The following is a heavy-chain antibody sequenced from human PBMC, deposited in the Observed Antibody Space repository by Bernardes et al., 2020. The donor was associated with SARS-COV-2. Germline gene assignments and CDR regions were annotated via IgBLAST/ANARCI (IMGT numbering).Heavy chain of an antibody. J-gene: IGHJ6*02. CDR1: GFTVSANY. D-gene: IGHD5-18*01. CDR2: IYGDDKT. V-gene: IGHV3-66*02. Sequence: GGSLRLSCAASGFTVSANYMNWVCQAPGKGLEWVSVIYGDDKTHYADSVRGRFTISRDNSKNTLYLQMNSLRPEDTAVYYCARDVHVDTPTATHYFYYGMDAWGQGTTVTVSS. CDR3: ARDVHVDTPTATHYFYYGMDA.